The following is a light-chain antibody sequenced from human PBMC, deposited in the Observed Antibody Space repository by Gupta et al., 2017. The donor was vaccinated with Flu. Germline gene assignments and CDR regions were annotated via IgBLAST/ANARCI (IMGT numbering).Light chain of an antibody. CDR2: GAS. Sequence: ELVFTPSPGTLSLSPGERATLSCRASQSISSSYLAWYQQKPGQAPRLLIYGASSRATGSPDRFSGSGSGTDFTLNISGLEPEDFAVYFCQQYGPSPWTFGPGTKVEVK. CDR1: QSISSSY. CDR3: QQYGPSPWT. J-gene: IGKJ1*01. V-gene: IGKV3-20*01.